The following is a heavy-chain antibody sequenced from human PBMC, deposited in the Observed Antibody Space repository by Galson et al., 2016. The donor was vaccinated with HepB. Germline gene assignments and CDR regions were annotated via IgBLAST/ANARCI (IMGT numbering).Heavy chain of an antibody. Sequence: AISGDSVSSNSAAWNWIRQSPSRGLEWLGRTYYRSKWYKDYAVSVKSRISINPDTTKNQVSLQLNSVTPEDTAVYYCARAGRWSLLTNMDPVDTGTYFCAHSARLGVFTLFDSWGQGTRVTVSS. V-gene: IGHV6-1*01. CDR3: ARAGRWSLLTNMDPVDTGTYFCAHSARLGVFTLFDS. CDR2: TYYRSKWYK. D-gene: IGHD2-8*02. CDR1: GDSVSSNSAA. J-gene: IGHJ4*02.